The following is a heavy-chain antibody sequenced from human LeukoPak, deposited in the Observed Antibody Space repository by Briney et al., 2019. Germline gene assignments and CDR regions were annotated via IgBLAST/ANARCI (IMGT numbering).Heavy chain of an antibody. CDR3: ARPPTWTGWKGLDP. CDR2: IYPGDSDT. D-gene: IGHD1-1*01. J-gene: IGHJ5*02. V-gene: IGHV5-51*01. Sequence: GESLKISCKASGYSFSKYWISWVRQMPGKGLEWMGIIYPGDSDTRYSPSFQGQVTISADKSISTAYLQWSSLKASDTAMYYCARPPTWTGWKGLDPWGQGTLVTVSS. CDR1: GYSFSKYW.